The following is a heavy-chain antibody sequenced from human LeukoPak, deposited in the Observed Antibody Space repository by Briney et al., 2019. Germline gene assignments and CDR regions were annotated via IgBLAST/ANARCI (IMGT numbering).Heavy chain of an antibody. CDR3: ARQGRDGYDYVRY. CDR1: GASISSYY. D-gene: IGHD5-24*01. V-gene: IGHV4-59*01. Sequence: SETLSLTCTVSGASISSYYWSWIRQPPGEGLEWIGYVHYSGSTNYNPSLKSRVTISVVTSKNQFSLKLSSVTAADTAVYYCARQGRDGYDYVRYWGQGTLVTVSS. CDR2: VHYSGST. J-gene: IGHJ4*02.